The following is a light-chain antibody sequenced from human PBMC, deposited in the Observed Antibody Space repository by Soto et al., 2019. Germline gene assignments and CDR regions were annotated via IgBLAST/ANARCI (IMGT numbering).Light chain of an antibody. J-gene: IGKJ1*01. V-gene: IGKV1-5*01. CDR3: QQYNSYWT. Sequence: DIQMTQSASTLSVSVGDRVTITCRASQSISSWLAWYQQKPGKAPKLLIYDASSLESGVPSRFSGSGSGTEFTLTISSLKPDDFATYYCQQYNSYWTFGQGTKVDIK. CDR1: QSISSW. CDR2: DAS.